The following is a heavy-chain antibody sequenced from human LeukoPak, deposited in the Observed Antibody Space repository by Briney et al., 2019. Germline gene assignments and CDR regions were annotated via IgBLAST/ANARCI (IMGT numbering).Heavy chain of an antibody. CDR3: ARGSGYYPHDAFDI. CDR1: GFTFSSYS. D-gene: IGHD3-22*01. Sequence: GGSLRLSCAASGFTFSSYSMNWVRQAPGKGLEWVSYISSSSSTIYYADSVKGRFTISRDNAKNSLYLQMNSLRAEDTAVYFCARGSGYYPHDAFDIWGQGTMVTVSS. CDR2: ISSSSSTI. V-gene: IGHV3-48*04. J-gene: IGHJ3*02.